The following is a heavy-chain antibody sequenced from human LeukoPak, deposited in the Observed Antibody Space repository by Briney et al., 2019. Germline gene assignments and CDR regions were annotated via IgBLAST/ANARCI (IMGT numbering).Heavy chain of an antibody. Sequence: SETLSPTCTVSGGSISSYYWSWIRQTPGKGLEWIGYIYYSGSTNYNPSLKSRVTISVDTSKNQFSLKLSSVTAADTAVYYCAGRDGYNGVFDYWGQGTLVTVSS. J-gene: IGHJ4*02. CDR1: GGSISSYY. V-gene: IGHV4-59*01. D-gene: IGHD5-24*01. CDR2: IYYSGST. CDR3: AGRDGYNGVFDY.